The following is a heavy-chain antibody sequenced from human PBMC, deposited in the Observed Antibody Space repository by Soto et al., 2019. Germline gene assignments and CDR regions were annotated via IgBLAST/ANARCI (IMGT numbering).Heavy chain of an antibody. Sequence: ASETLSLTYAVYGGSFSGYYWSWIRQPPGKGLEWIGEINHSGSTNYNPSLKSRVTISVDTSKNQFSLKLSSVTAADTAVYYCARGDYDFWSGYYKLRGWFDPWGQGTLVTVSS. CDR3: ARGDYDFWSGYYKLRGWFDP. V-gene: IGHV4-34*01. D-gene: IGHD3-3*01. J-gene: IGHJ5*02. CDR1: GGSFSGYY. CDR2: INHSGST.